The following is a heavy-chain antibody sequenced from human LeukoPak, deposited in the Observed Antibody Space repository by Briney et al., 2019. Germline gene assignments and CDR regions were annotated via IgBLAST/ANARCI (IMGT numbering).Heavy chain of an antibody. CDR2: INHSGST. D-gene: IGHD3-10*01. CDR3: ARGVEYYYGSGIYYMDV. V-gene: IGHV4-39*07. CDR1: GGSISSSSYY. J-gene: IGHJ6*03. Sequence: NPSETLSLTCTVSGGSISSSSYYWSWICQPPGKGLEWIGEINHSGSTNYNPSLKSRVTISVDTSKNQFSLKLSSVTAADTAVYYCARGVEYYYGSGIYYMDVWGKGTTVTVSS.